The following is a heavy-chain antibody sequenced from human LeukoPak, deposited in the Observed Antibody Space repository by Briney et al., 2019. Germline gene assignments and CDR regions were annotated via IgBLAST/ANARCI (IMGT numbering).Heavy chain of an antibody. Sequence: PGGSLRLSCAASGFTVSSNYMSWVRQAPGKGLEWVSALYSGGSIYYADSVKGRFTISRDNSKNTLYLQMNSLRADDTAVYYCARDPSRGLYYFDHWGQGTLVTVSS. CDR3: ARDPSRGLYYFDH. V-gene: IGHV3-53*01. CDR1: GFTVSSNY. CDR2: LYSGGSI. D-gene: IGHD3-10*01. J-gene: IGHJ4*02.